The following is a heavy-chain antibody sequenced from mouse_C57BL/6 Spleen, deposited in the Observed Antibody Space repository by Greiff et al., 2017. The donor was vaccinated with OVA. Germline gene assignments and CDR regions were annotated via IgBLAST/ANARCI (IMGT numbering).Heavy chain of an antibody. CDR1: GFTFSDYY. CDR2: INYDGSST. V-gene: IGHV5-16*01. CDR3: ARDHGDSYAMDY. D-gene: IGHD1-1*02. J-gene: IGHJ4*01. Sequence: EVQLVESEGGLVQPGSSMKLSCTASGFTFSDYYMAWVRQVPEKGLEWVANINYDGSSTYYLDSLKSRFILSRDNAKNILYLQMSSLKSEDTATYYCARDHGDSYAMDYWGQGTSVTVSS.